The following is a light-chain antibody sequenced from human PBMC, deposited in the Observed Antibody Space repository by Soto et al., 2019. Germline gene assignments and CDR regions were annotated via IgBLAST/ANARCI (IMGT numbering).Light chain of an antibody. Sequence: EIVMTQSPVALSVSPGERATLSCRASQAIRSDLAWYQQKPGQAPRLLISDVSTRATGIPARFNGSGSGTEFTLTISSLQSEDFAVYYCQQYNNWPPWTFGQGTKVDIK. V-gene: IGKV3-15*01. CDR1: QAIRSD. CDR2: DVS. J-gene: IGKJ1*01. CDR3: QQYNNWPPWT.